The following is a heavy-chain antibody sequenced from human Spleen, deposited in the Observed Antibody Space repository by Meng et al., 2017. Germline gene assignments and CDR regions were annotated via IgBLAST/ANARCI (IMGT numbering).Heavy chain of an antibody. J-gene: IGHJ4*02. CDR1: GITISSRA. CDR3: ARGPTTMAHDFDY. Sequence: ESLKISCVASGITISSRAMSWVRQAPGKGLEWIGYIYYSGSTNYNPSLKSRVTISVDTSKNQFSLKLSSVTAADSAVYYCARGPTTMAHDFDYWGQGTLVTVSS. D-gene: IGHD4-11*01. V-gene: IGHV4-59*11. CDR2: IYYSGST.